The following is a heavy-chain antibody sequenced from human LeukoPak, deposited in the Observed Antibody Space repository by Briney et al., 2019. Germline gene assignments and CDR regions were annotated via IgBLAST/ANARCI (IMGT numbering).Heavy chain of an antibody. CDR1: GFSIYTYT. J-gene: IGHJ4*02. CDR2: IRNSDGMT. CDR3: AKEEWLLAVYFDY. Sequence: GGSLRLSCDASGFSIYTYTMYWVRQAPGQGLEWFSGIRNSDGMTYYADSVRGRFTISTDNSKNTLYLQMNSLRAEDTAVYYCAKEEWLLAVYFDYWGQGTLVTVSS. D-gene: IGHD3-3*01. V-gene: IGHV3-23*01.